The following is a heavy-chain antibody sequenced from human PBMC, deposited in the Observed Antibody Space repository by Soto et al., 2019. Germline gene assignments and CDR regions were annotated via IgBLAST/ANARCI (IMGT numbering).Heavy chain of an antibody. J-gene: IGHJ4*02. V-gene: IGHV3-74*01. CDR3: ARVGVESYYFDV. Sequence: EVQLVESGGGLVQPGGSLRLSCADSGFSFNSYWMHWVRQVPGKGLVWFSRINSDGTKTSYADSVKGRFTIARDNAKTTLYLAMNSLRHEDTERYCCARVGVESYYFDVWGQGTLVTVSS. CDR1: GFSFNSYW. CDR2: INSDGTKT. D-gene: IGHD3-3*01.